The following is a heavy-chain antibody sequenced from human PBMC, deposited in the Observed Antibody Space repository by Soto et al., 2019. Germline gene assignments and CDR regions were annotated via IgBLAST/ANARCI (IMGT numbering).Heavy chain of an antibody. J-gene: IGHJ4*02. CDR1: GFIFNDYY. CDR2: ISGSSGSK. Sequence: GGSLRLSCAASGFIFNDYYMSWIRQSPGKGLEWLSNISGSSGSKKYADAGKGRFTISRDNAKKSLYLEMHSLRAEDTAVYYCARYAAEVTTFFDHWGQGTLVTVSS. CDR3: ARYAAEVTTFFDH. D-gene: IGHD4-17*01. V-gene: IGHV3-11*06.